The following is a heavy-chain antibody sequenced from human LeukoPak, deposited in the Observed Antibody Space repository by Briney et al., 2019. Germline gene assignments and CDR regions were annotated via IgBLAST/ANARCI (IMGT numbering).Heavy chain of an antibody. D-gene: IGHD6-19*01. Sequence: GGSLRLSCAASGFAFRSYAMSWVRQAPAKGLEWVSSISASGDGSYHADSVKGRFTISRDNSKDTLYVQMYSLRAEDTALYYCAKYHGSGWGAFDIWGQGTMVIVS. V-gene: IGHV3-23*01. J-gene: IGHJ3*02. CDR2: ISASGDGS. CDR1: GFAFRSYA. CDR3: AKYHGSGWGAFDI.